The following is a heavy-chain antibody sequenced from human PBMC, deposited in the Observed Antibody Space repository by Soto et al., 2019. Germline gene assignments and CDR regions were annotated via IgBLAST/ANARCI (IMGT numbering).Heavy chain of an antibody. D-gene: IGHD4-4*01. Sequence: GASVKVSCKASGGTFRSNAISWVRQAPGQGLEWMGGIIPIFGTANYAQKFQGRVTITADESTSTAYMELSSLRSEDTAVYYCARGSTRLKYYYYYGMDVWGQGTTVTVSS. CDR2: IIPIFGTA. J-gene: IGHJ6*02. CDR1: GGTFRSNA. V-gene: IGHV1-69*13. CDR3: ARGSTRLKYYYYYGMDV.